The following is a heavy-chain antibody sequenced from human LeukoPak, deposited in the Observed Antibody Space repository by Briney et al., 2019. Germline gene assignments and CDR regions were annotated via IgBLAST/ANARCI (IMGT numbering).Heavy chain of an antibody. CDR1: GFTFSSYG. V-gene: IGHV3-30*02. CDR2: IRYDGSNK. Sequence: PGGSLRLSCAASGFTFSSYGMHWVRQAPGKGLEWVTFIRYDGSNKYCADSVKGRFTISRDNSKNTLYLQMNSLRAEDTAVYYCANTGNSRGAYWGQGTLVTVSS. CDR3: ANTGNSRGAY. D-gene: IGHD2/OR15-2a*01. J-gene: IGHJ4*02.